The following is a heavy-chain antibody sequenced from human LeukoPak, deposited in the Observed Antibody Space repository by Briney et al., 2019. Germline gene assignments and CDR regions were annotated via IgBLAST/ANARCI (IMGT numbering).Heavy chain of an antibody. J-gene: IGHJ4*02. CDR3: AKKGLLVTSYYFDY. D-gene: IGHD3-9*01. CDR1: GFTFSSYG. CDR2: ISGSGGST. V-gene: IGHV3-23*01. Sequence: GGSLRLSCAASGFTFSSYGMSWVRQAPGKGLEWVSAISGSGGSTYYADSVKGRFTISRDNSKNTLYLQMNSLRAEDTAVYYCAKKGLLVTSYYFDYWGQGTLVTVSS.